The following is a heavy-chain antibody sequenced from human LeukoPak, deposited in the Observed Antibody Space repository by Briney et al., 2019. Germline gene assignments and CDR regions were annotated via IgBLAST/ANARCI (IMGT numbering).Heavy chain of an antibody. CDR2: ISSSGSTL. CDR1: GFTFSSYE. Sequence: PGGSLRLSCAGSGFTFSSYELNWVRQAPGKGLEWISYISSSGSTLYYADSVKGRFTISRDDAKNSLYLQMNSLRGDDTAVYYCADERGGYGFYWGQGTLVTVSS. V-gene: IGHV3-48*03. CDR3: ADERGGYGFY. J-gene: IGHJ4*02. D-gene: IGHD5-12*01.